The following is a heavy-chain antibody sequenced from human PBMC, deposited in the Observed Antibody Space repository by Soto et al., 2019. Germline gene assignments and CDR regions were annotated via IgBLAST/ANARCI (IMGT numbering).Heavy chain of an antibody. Sequence: SETLSLTCTVSGGSISSYYWSWIRQPPGKGLEWIGYIYYSGSTNYNPSLKSRVTISVDTSKNQFSLKLSSVTAADTAVYYCARSGGFGELLYVGDNWFDPWGQGTLVTVSS. D-gene: IGHD3-10*01. CDR2: IYYSGST. V-gene: IGHV4-59*08. J-gene: IGHJ5*02. CDR1: GGSISSYY. CDR3: ARSGGFGELLYVGDNWFDP.